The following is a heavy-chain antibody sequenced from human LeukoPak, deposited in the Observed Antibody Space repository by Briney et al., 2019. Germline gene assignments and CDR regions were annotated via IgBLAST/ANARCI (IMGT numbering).Heavy chain of an antibody. J-gene: IGHJ5*02. D-gene: IGHD6-6*01. CDR2: INPNSGGT. V-gene: IGHV1-2*02. Sequence: ASVKVSCKASGYTFTGHYMHWVRQAPGQGLEWMGWINPNSGGTNYEQKFQGRVTMTRDTSISTAYMELSRLRSDDTAVYYCARANIATRPFTNWFDPWGQGTLATVSS. CDR3: ARANIATRPFTNWFDP. CDR1: GYTFTGHY.